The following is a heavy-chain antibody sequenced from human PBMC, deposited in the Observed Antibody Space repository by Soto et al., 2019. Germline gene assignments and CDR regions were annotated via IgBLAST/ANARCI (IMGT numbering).Heavy chain of an antibody. J-gene: IGHJ6*02. CDR1: GFTFSSYG. Sequence: GGSLRLSCAASGFTFSSYGMHWVRQAPGKGLEWEAVIWYDGSNKYYADSVKGRLTISRDNSKNTLYLQMNSLRAEDTAVYYCARDADDFWSGYYYYYGMDVWGQGTTVTVS. D-gene: IGHD3-3*01. CDR2: IWYDGSNK. V-gene: IGHV3-33*01. CDR3: ARDADDFWSGYYYYYGMDV.